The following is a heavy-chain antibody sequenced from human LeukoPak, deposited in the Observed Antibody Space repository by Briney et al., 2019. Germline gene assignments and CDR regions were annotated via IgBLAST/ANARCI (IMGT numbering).Heavy chain of an antibody. V-gene: IGHV3-21*01. CDR1: GFTFSSYS. CDR2: TSSSSSNI. Sequence: GGSLRLSCAASGFTFSSYSMNWGRQAPGKGLECVSSTSSSSSNIYYAHSVKGRFTISIDNAKNTPYLPLNSLRAEDTAVYYCARDWGGGYDFSLGWVNAFDIWGQGTMATVSS. J-gene: IGHJ3*02. CDR3: ARDWGGGYDFSLGWVNAFDI. D-gene: IGHD5-12*01.